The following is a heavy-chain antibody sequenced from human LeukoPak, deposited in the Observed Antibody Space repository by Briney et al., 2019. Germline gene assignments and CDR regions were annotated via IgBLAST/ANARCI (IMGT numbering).Heavy chain of an antibody. CDR2: ISGSGGST. J-gene: IGHJ4*02. D-gene: IGHD3-22*01. V-gene: IGHV3-23*01. CDR1: GFTFSSYA. CDR3: AKKVLTMIAVVIPDYFDY. Sequence: PGGSLRLSCAASGFTFSSYAMSWVRQAPGKGLEWVSAISGSGGSTYYADSVKGRFTISRDNSKNTLYLQMNSLRAEDTAVYYCAKKVLTMIAVVIPDYFDYWGQGTLVTVSS.